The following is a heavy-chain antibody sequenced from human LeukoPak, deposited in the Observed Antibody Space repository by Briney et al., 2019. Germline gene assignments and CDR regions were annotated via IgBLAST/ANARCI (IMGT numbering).Heavy chain of an antibody. Sequence: SETLSLTCTVSGGSISSSSYYWGWIRQPPGKGLEWIGEINHSGSTNYNPSLKSRVTISVDTSKNQFSLKLSSVTAADTAVYYCARGIVATTWGQGTLVTVSS. J-gene: IGHJ5*02. CDR2: INHSGST. CDR3: ARGIVATT. D-gene: IGHD5-12*01. V-gene: IGHV4-39*07. CDR1: GGSISSSSYY.